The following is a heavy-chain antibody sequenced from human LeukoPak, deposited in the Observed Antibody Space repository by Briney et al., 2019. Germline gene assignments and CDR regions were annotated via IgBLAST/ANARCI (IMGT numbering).Heavy chain of an antibody. Sequence: ASVKVSCKASGYTFTGYYMHWVRQAPGQGLEWMGWINPNSGGTNYAQKFQGRVTMTRDTSISTAYMELSRLGSDDTAVYYCARARFIAAPHDAFDIWGQGTMVTVSS. CDR2: INPNSGGT. CDR3: ARARFIAAPHDAFDI. V-gene: IGHV1-2*02. CDR1: GYTFTGYY. D-gene: IGHD6-13*01. J-gene: IGHJ3*02.